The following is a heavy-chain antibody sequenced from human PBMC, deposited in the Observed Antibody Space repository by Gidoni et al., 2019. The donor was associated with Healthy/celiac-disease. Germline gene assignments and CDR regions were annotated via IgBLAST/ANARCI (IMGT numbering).Heavy chain of an antibody. CDR3: AREGNQSSGWYHYYYYYGMDV. Sequence: EVQLVESGGGLVQPGGSLRLSCAASGFTVSSNYMSWVRQAPGKGLEWVSVIYSGGSTYYADSVKGRFTISRDNSKNTLYLQMNSLRAEDTAVYYCAREGNQSSGWYHYYYYYGMDVWGQGTTVTVSS. D-gene: IGHD6-19*01. V-gene: IGHV3-66*02. CDR2: IYSGGST. J-gene: IGHJ6*02. CDR1: GFTVSSNY.